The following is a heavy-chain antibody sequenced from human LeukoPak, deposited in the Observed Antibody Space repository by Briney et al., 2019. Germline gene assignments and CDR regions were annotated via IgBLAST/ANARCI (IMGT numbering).Heavy chain of an antibody. CDR1: GFTFSSFG. CDR3: AKDRTDYDSSGYYSPDAYDI. CDR2: TRYDGINK. Sequence: GGSLRLSCAASGFTFSSFGMHWARQAPGKGLEWVAFTRYDGINKYYADSVKGRFTISRDNSKNTLYLQMNSLRAEDTAVYYCAKDRTDYDSSGYYSPDAYDIWGQGTMVTVSS. V-gene: IGHV3-30*02. J-gene: IGHJ3*02. D-gene: IGHD3-22*01.